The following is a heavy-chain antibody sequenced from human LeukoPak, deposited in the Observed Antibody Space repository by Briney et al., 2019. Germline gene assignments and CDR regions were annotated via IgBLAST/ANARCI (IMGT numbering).Heavy chain of an antibody. Sequence: EASVKVSCKASGFTFTSSAMQWVRQARGQRLEWIGWIVVGSGNTNYAQKFQERVTITRDMSTSTAYMELSSLRSEDTAVYYCARDNSVEDTAWWFDPWGQGTLVTVSS. CDR2: IVVGSGNT. CDR3: ARDNSVEDTAWWFDP. V-gene: IGHV1-58*02. D-gene: IGHD4-23*01. CDR1: GFTFTSSA. J-gene: IGHJ5*02.